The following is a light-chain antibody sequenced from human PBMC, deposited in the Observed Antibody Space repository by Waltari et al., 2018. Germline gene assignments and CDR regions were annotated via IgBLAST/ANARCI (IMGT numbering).Light chain of an antibody. V-gene: IGKV3-20*01. CDR2: GAS. CDR1: QSVSRA. Sequence: EIVLTQSPGSLSSSPGERVTLSCRASQSVSRALAWYQQKPGQAPRLLNFGASNRATGIPDRFSGSGSETDFSLTISRLEPEDFAVYYCQHYVRLPATFGRGTKVEIK. CDR3: QHYVRLPAT. J-gene: IGKJ1*01.